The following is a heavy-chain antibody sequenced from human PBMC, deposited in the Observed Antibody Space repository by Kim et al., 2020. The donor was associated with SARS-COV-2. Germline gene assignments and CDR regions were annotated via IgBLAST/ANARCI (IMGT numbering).Heavy chain of an antibody. D-gene: IGHD3-22*01. CDR3: ATIKTYYYDSSGPDAFDI. CDR2: IYSGGST. CDR1: GFTVSSNY. J-gene: IGHJ3*02. Sequence: GGSLRLSCAASGFTVSSNYMSWVRQAPGKGLEWVSVIYSGGSTYYADSVKGRFTISRDNSKNTLYLQMNSLRAEDTAVYYCATIKTYYYDSSGPDAFDIWGQGTMVTVSS. V-gene: IGHV3-66*02.